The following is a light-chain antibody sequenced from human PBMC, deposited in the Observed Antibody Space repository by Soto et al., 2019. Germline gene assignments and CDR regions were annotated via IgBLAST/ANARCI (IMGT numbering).Light chain of an antibody. J-gene: IGKJ1*01. CDR3: LQYDDWHRT. CDR2: GAS. V-gene: IGKV3-15*01. CDR1: QSVSASY. Sequence: IVLTQSPGTLSFSPWEIATLSCRASQSVSASYLVWLRQKPGQTPRLVIYGASNRATGVPARFSGSGSGTDFTLTISSLQSEDFAVYYCLQYDDWHRTFGQGTKVDIK.